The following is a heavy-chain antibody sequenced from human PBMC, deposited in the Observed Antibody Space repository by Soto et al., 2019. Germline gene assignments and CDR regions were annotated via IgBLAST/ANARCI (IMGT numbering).Heavy chain of an antibody. V-gene: IGHV1-69*12. CDR3: ARDLTDDYVWGNKGFDL. Sequence: QVQLVQSGAEVKKPGSSVKVSCKASGGTFSSYAISWVRQAPGQGLEWMGGIIPIFGTANYAQKFQGRVTITADESASTAYMKLSSLRTEDTAVYYCARDLTDDYVWGNKGFDLWGQGTLGTVSS. CDR1: GGTFSSYA. D-gene: IGHD3-16*01. J-gene: IGHJ5*02. CDR2: IIPIFGTA.